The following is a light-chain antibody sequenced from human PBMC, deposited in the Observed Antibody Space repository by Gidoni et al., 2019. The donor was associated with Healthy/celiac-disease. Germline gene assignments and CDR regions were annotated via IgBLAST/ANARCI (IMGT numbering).Light chain of an antibody. Sequence: EIVLTQSPATLSLSPGERATLPCRASQSVSSYLAWYQQKPGQAPRLLIYDASNRATGIPARFSGSGSETDFTLTISSLEPEDFAVYYWQQRSNWPPWTFGQGTKVEIK. CDR1: QSVSSY. CDR3: QQRSNWPPWT. J-gene: IGKJ1*01. CDR2: DAS. V-gene: IGKV3-11*01.